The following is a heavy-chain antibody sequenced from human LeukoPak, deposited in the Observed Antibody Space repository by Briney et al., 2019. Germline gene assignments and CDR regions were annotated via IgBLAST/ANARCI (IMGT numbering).Heavy chain of an antibody. Sequence: SETLSLTCAVYGGSFSGYYWSWIRQPPGKGLEWIGEINHNGSTNYNPSLKSRVTISVDTSKNQFSLKLSSETAADTAVYYCARVRGGWYVAWFDPWGQGTLVTVSS. CDR1: GGSFSGYY. V-gene: IGHV4-34*01. D-gene: IGHD6-19*01. CDR2: INHNGST. J-gene: IGHJ5*02. CDR3: ARVRGGWYVAWFDP.